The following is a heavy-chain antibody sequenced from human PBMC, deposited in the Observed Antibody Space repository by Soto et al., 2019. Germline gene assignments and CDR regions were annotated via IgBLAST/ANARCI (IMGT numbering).Heavy chain of an antibody. CDR1: GFTFSTFS. Sequence: EVQLVESGGGSVQPGGSLRLSCAASGFTFSTFSMNWVRQAPGRGLEWISYISVGGRPISYAASVKGRFTISRDTAKNPLSLQMDSLTDEDTAVYYCARDLGWAFDSWGQGTLVTVSS. D-gene: IGHD6-19*01. V-gene: IGHV3-48*02. CDR2: ISVGGRPI. J-gene: IGHJ4*02. CDR3: ARDLGWAFDS.